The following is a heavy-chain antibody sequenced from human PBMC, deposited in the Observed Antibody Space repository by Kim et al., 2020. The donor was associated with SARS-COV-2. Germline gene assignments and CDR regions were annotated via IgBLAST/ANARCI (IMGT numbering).Heavy chain of an antibody. CDR3: AKGSGPTTYDAFDI. CDR2: IWYDGSNK. V-gene: IGHV3-33*06. CDR1: GFTFSSYG. Sequence: GGSLRLSCAASGFTFSSYGMHWVRQAPGKGLEWVAVIWYDGSNKYYADSVKGRFTISRDNSKNTLYLQMNSLRAEDTAVYYCAKGSGPTTYDAFDIWGQGTMVTVSS. J-gene: IGHJ3*02. D-gene: IGHD3-10*01.